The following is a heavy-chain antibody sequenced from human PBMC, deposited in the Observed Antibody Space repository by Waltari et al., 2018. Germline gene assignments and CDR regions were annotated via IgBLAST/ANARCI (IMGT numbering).Heavy chain of an antibody. CDR2: INPNSGGT. J-gene: IGHJ4*02. CDR3: ATPPGGYCSSTGCYDY. V-gene: IGHV1-2*02. Sequence: QVQLVQSGAEVKKPGAPVRVSCKASGYTFTGYYMHWVRQAPGQGLEWMGWINPNSGGTNYAQKFQGRVTMTRDTSISTAYMELSRLRSDDTAVYYCATPPGGYCSSTGCYDYWGQGTLVTVSS. D-gene: IGHD2-2*01. CDR1: GYTFTGYY.